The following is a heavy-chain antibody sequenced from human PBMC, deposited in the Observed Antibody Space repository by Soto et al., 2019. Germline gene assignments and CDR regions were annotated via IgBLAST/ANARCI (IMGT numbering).Heavy chain of an antibody. CDR2: ISWNSGNI. CDR1: GFTFEDYS. V-gene: IGHV3-9*01. D-gene: IGHD5-18*01. J-gene: IGHJ4*02. Sequence: GGSLILSSAAAGFTFEDYSMHWVRHVLGKGLEWVSSISWNSGNIGYADSVKGRFTTSRDNAKNSLYLQMNSLRPEDTALYYCVRSKGGYSYGTPFDYWGQGTLVTV. CDR3: VRSKGGYSYGTPFDY.